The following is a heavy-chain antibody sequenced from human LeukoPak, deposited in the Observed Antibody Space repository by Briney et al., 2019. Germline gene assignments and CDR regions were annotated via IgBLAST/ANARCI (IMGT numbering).Heavy chain of an antibody. CDR2: ISYDGSNK. J-gene: IGHJ4*02. D-gene: IGHD3-3*01. Sequence: GGSLRLSCAASGFTFSSYAMHWVRQAPGKGLEWVAVISYDGSNKYYADSVKGRFTISRDNSKNTLYLQMNSLRAEDTAVYYCARGNNYDFWSGYYYWGQGTLVTVSS. CDR3: ARGNNYDFWSGYYY. V-gene: IGHV3-30*04. CDR1: GFTFSSYA.